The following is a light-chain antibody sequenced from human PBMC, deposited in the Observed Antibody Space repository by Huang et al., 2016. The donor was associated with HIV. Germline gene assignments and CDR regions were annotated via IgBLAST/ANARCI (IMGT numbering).Light chain of an antibody. CDR1: QSISSW. CDR3: QQYNSLAWT. CDR2: KAS. V-gene: IGKV1-5*03. J-gene: IGKJ1*01. Sequence: DIQMTQSPSTLSASVGDRVTITCRASQSISSWLAWYQQKPGKAPNLLIYKASSLESGVPSRFSGSGSGTEFTLTISSLQPDDFAIYYCQQYNSLAWTFGQGTKVEIK.